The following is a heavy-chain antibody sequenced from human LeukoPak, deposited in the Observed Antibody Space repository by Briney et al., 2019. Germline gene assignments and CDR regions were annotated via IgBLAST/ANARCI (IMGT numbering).Heavy chain of an antibody. J-gene: IGHJ4*02. CDR1: GGSISSYY. CDR3: ARNTGELDY. CDR2: IYYSGST. Sequence: PSETLSLTCTVSGGSISSYYWSWIRQPPGKGLEWIGYIYYSGSTNYNPSLKSRVTISVDTSKNQFSLKLSSVTAADTAVYYCARNTGELDYWGQGTLVTVSS. D-gene: IGHD7-27*01. V-gene: IGHV4-59*08.